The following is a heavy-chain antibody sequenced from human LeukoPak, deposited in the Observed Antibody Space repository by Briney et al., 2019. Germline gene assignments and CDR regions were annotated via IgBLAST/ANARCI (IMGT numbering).Heavy chain of an antibody. D-gene: IGHD3-3*01. V-gene: IGHV3-64*01. CDR2: ISSDGGST. CDR3: ARGSAPNYDFWSGYYREDYFDY. J-gene: IGHJ4*02. Sequence: GGSLTLSCAASGFTFSSYAMHWVRQAPGKGMEYVSAISSDGGSTYHANSGKGRFTISRDNTKNTLYLQMDSLRAEDMAVYYCARGSAPNYDFWSGYYREDYFDYWGQGTLVTVSS. CDR1: GFTFSSYA.